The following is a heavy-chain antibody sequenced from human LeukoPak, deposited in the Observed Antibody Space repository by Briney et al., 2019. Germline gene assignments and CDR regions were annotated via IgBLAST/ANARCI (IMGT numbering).Heavy chain of an antibody. V-gene: IGHV1-18*01. CDR2: ISPNNGNT. D-gene: IGHD3-3*01. J-gene: IGHJ6*03. CDR1: GYTFTRYG. CDR3: ARVGRITIFGVVIWAGYYYYMDV. Sequence: GASVKVSCKASGYTFTRYGITWVRQAPGQGLEWMGWISPNNGNTNYAPKLQGRVTMTTDTSTSTAYMELRSLRSDDTAVYYCARVGRITIFGVVIWAGYYYYMDVWGKGTTVTVSS.